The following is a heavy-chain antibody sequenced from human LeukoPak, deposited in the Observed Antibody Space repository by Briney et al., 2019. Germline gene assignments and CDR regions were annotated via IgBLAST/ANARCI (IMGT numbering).Heavy chain of an antibody. CDR3: ARSGVAGPPMGWFDP. CDR2: ISSSSSYI. V-gene: IGHV3-21*01. D-gene: IGHD6-19*01. J-gene: IGHJ5*02. Sequence: SGGSLRLSCAASGFTFSSYSMNWVRQAPGKGLEWVSSISSSSSYIYYADSVKGRFTISRDNAKNSLYLQMTSLRAEDTAVYYCARSGVAGPPMGWFDPWGQGTLVTVSS. CDR1: GFTFSSYS.